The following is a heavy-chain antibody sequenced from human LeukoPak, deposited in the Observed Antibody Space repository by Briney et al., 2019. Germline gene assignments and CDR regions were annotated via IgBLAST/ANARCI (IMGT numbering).Heavy chain of an antibody. Sequence: GESLQISCAASGITVSNNYMSWVRQAPGKGLEWASIIYGDGRTYYADSVKGRFTISRDNSKNTLYLQMNSLRPEDTAVYYCARVRSDTSGWYHFDYWGQGTLVTVSS. V-gene: IGHV3-53*01. CDR2: IYGDGRT. J-gene: IGHJ4*02. CDR3: ARVRSDTSGWYHFDY. CDR1: GITVSNNY. D-gene: IGHD6-19*01.